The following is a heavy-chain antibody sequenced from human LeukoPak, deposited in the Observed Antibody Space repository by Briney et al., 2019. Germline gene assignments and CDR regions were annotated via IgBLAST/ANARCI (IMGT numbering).Heavy chain of an antibody. D-gene: IGHD3-3*02. CDR3: AISIAPQNVFHI. CDR2: TYYRSKWYN. J-gene: IGHJ3*02. Sequence: SQTLSLTCDISGDSVSSNRAAWDWIRQSPSRGLEWLGRTYYRSKWYNEYAVSVKSRITINPDTSKNQFSLQLNSVTPEDTAVYYCAISIAPQNVFHIWGQGTMVTVSS. V-gene: IGHV6-1*01. CDR1: GDSVSSNRAA.